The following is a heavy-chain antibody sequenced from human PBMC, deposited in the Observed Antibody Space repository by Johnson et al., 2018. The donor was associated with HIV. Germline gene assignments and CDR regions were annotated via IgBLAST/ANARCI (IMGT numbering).Heavy chain of an antibody. Sequence: VQLVESGGGVVQPGRSLRLSCAASGFTFSTYALHWVRQAPGKGLEWVAGVWYDGSDKYYAGSVKGRFTIFRDNSENTLYLQMNRLRAEDTAGYYCAKDRTNWGYDAFERGGQGTLVTVSS. CDR2: VWYDGSDK. J-gene: IGHJ3*01. D-gene: IGHD3-16*01. CDR1: GFTFSTYA. CDR3: AKDRTNWGYDAFER. V-gene: IGHV3-33*06.